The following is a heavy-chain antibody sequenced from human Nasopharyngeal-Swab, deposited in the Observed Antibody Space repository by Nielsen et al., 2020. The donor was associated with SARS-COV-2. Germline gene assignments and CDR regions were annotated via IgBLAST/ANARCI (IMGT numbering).Heavy chain of an antibody. D-gene: IGHD6-13*01. J-gene: IGHJ4*02. Sequence: GGSLRLSCAASGFTFSSYSMNWVRQAPGKGLEWVSSISSSSSYIYHADSVKGRFTISRDNAKNSLYLQMNSLRAEDTAVYYCARDRGGRYSSSWYEDGFDYWGQGTLVTVSS. CDR3: ARDRGGRYSSSWYEDGFDY. V-gene: IGHV3-21*01. CDR2: ISSSSSYI. CDR1: GFTFSSYS.